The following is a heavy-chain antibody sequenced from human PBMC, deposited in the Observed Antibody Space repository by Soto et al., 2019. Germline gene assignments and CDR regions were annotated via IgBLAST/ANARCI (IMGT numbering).Heavy chain of an antibody. V-gene: IGHV4-59*02. D-gene: IGHD2-21*01. CDR2: IYYSGST. CDR3: ARENYWGYFDY. CDR1: GDSVNSYY. J-gene: IGHJ4*01. Sequence: SETLSLTCSVSGDSVNSYYWSWIRQTPDKGLECFGYIYYSGSTDYNPSLKSRVTMSIDTSKNQFSLKLSSVTAADTAVYYCARENYWGYFDYWGHGTLVTVSS.